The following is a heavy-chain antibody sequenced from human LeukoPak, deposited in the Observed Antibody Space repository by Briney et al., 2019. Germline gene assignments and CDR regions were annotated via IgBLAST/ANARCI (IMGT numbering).Heavy chain of an antibody. Sequence: SETLSLTCTVSGGSISSYYWSWIRQPPGKGLEWIGYIYYSGSTNYNPSLKSRVTISVDTSKNQFSLRLSSVTAADTAVYYCARGSWDIAPRHDYYYYMDVWGKGTTVTVSS. J-gene: IGHJ6*03. CDR3: ARGSWDIAPRHDYYYYMDV. CDR1: GGSISSYY. CDR2: IYYSGST. D-gene: IGHD6-6*01. V-gene: IGHV4-59*01.